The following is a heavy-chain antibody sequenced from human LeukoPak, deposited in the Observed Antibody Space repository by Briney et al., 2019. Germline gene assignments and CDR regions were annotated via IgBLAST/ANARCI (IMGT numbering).Heavy chain of an antibody. J-gene: IGHJ4*02. Sequence: KTSETLSLTCAVCGGSFSGYYWSWIRQPPGKGLEWIGEINHSGSTNYNPSLKSRVTISVDTSKNQFSLKLSSVTAADTAVYYCAGHHPRNTVDFWGQGTLVTVSS. CDR2: INHSGST. D-gene: IGHD2/OR15-2a*01. CDR1: GGSFSGYY. CDR3: AGHHPRNTVDF. V-gene: IGHV4-34*01.